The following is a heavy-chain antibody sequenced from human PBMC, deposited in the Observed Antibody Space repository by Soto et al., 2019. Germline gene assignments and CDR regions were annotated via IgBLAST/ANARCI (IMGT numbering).Heavy chain of an antibody. Sequence: SETLSLTCTVSGGAITSYDFSWVRQPAGKRLEWIGRIYTIGTTEYNPSLKSRATMSVDTSKNQFSLKLTSVTAADQAVYYCARDITVTTGIDYWGQGTWVTV. D-gene: IGHD4-17*01. CDR2: IYTIGTT. V-gene: IGHV4-4*07. J-gene: IGHJ4*02. CDR3: ARDITVTTGIDY. CDR1: GGAITSYD.